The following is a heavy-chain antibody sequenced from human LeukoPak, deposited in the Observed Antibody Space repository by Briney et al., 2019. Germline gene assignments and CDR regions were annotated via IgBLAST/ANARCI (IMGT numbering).Heavy chain of an antibody. CDR1: GFTFSDYY. CDR3: AKDGHNYYSSGWCGGPYFDY. CDR2: ISSGGSPI. V-gene: IGHV3-11*04. J-gene: IGHJ4*02. Sequence: GGSLRLSCAASGFTFSDYYMSWIRQAPGKGLEWVSYISSGGSPIYYADSVKGRFTISRDNAKNSLYLQMNSLRAEDTAVYYCAKDGHNYYSSGWCGGPYFDYWGQGTLVTVSS. D-gene: IGHD6-19*01.